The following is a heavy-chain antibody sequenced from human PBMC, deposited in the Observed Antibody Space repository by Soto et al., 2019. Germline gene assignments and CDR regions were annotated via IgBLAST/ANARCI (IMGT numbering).Heavy chain of an antibody. D-gene: IGHD3-10*01. Sequence: ASVKVSCKVSGYTLTELSMHWVRQAPGKGLEWMGGFDPEDGETIYAQKFQGRVTMTEDTSTDTAYMELSSLRSEDTAVYYCATDKSITMVRGRYNWFDPWGQGTLVTVSS. CDR1: GYTLTELS. J-gene: IGHJ5*02. V-gene: IGHV1-24*01. CDR3: ATDKSITMVRGRYNWFDP. CDR2: FDPEDGET.